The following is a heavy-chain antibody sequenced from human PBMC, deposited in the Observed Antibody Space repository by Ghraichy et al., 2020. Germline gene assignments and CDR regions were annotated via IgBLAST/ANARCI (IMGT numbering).Heavy chain of an antibody. CDR3: ARGRGNGDYSLGY. CDR2: IGTAGDP. V-gene: IGHV3-13*05. J-gene: IGHJ4*02. CDR1: GFTFSSYD. D-gene: IGHD4-17*01. Sequence: GGSLRLSCAASGFTFSSYDMHWVRQATGKGLEWVSAIGTAGDPYYPGSVKGRFTISRENAKNPLYLQMNSLRAGDTAVYYCARGRGNGDYSLGYWGQGTLVTVSS.